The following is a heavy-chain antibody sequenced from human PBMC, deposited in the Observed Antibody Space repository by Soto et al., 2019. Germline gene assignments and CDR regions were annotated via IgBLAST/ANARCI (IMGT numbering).Heavy chain of an antibody. J-gene: IGHJ4*02. CDR3: ARDHPHSYGVYYFDY. D-gene: IGHD5-18*01. V-gene: IGHV4-59*01. CDR1: GGSISNYY. CDR2: IYSSGST. Sequence: SETLSLTCTVSGGSISNYYWSWIRQVPGKGLEWIGYIYSSGSTHYNPSLQSRVTISADTSKNQVSLKVNSVTAADTAVYYCARDHPHSYGVYYFDYWGQGTRVTVSS.